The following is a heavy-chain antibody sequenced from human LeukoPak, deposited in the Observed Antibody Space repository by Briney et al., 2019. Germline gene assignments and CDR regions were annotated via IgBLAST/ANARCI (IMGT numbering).Heavy chain of an antibody. V-gene: IGHV1-69*05. CDR2: IIPIFGTA. D-gene: IGHD3-22*01. Sequence: AASVKVSCKASGGTFSSYAISWVRQAPGEGLEWMGGIIPIFGTANYAQRFQGRVTITTDESTSTAYMELSSLRSEDTAVYYCARSYYDSSGFDYWGQGTLVTVSS. CDR1: GGTFSSYA. CDR3: ARSYYDSSGFDY. J-gene: IGHJ4*02.